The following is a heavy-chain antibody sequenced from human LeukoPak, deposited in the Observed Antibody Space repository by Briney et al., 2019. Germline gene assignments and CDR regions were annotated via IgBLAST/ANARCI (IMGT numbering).Heavy chain of an antibody. V-gene: IGHV3-11*04. CDR3: ARVCSSTSCYTENFDY. Sequence: GGSLRLSCAASGLTFSDYYMSWIRQAPGKGLEWVSYISSSGSTIYYADSVKGRFTISRDNAKNSLYLQMNSLGAEDTAVYYCARVCSSTSCYTENFDYWGQGTLVTVSS. D-gene: IGHD2-2*02. CDR1: GLTFSDYY. J-gene: IGHJ4*02. CDR2: ISSSGSTI.